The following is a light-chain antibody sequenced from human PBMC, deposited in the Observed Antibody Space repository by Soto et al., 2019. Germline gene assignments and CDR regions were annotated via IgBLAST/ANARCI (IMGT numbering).Light chain of an antibody. CDR2: GAS. J-gene: IGKJ1*01. CDR1: QSVSSSY. Sequence: EIVLTQSPDTLSLSPGERATLSCRASQSVSSSYLAWNQQKPGQALRLLIYGASSRATDIPDRFSGSGSGTDFTLTISRLEPEDFAVYYCQHYGSSLWTFGQGTKVEIK. V-gene: IGKV3-20*01. CDR3: QHYGSSLWT.